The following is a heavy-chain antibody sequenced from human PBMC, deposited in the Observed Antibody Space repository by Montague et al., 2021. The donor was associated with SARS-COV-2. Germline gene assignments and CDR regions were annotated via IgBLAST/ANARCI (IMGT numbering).Heavy chain of an antibody. CDR3: ARLRSSSNWYFDL. CDR2: IYYSGST. J-gene: IGHJ2*01. CDR1: GGSISSGGYY. Sequence: TLSLTCTVSGGSISSGGYYWSWIRQHLGKGLEWIGYIYYSGSTYYNPSLKSRVTISVDTSKNQLSLKLSSVTAADTAVYYCARLRSSSNWYFDLWGRDTLVTVSS. V-gene: IGHV4-31*03. D-gene: IGHD6-6*01.